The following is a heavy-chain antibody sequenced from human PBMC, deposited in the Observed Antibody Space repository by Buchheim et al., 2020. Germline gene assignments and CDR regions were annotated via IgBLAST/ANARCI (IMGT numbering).Heavy chain of an antibody. CDR3: AAGSGSYYNVGYYYYGMDV. V-gene: IGHV1-46*01. CDR1: GYTFTSYY. J-gene: IGHJ6*02. CDR2: INPSGGST. D-gene: IGHD3-10*01. Sequence: QVQLVQSGAEVKKPGASVKVSCKASGYTFTSYYMHWVRQAPGQGLEWMGIINPSGGSTSYAQKFQGRVTMTRDTSTNTVYTELSSLRSEDTAVYYGAAGSGSYYNVGYYYYGMDVWGQGTT.